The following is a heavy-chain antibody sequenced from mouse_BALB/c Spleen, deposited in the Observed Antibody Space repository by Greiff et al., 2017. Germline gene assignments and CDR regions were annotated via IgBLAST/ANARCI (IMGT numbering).Heavy chain of an antibody. Sequence: VKLVESGPGLVAPSQSLSITCTVSGFSLTSYGVHWVRQPPGKGLEWLGVIWAGGSTNYNSALMSRLSISKDNSKSQVFLKMNSLQTDDTAMYYCASHITTAAFAYWGQGTLVTVSA. J-gene: IGHJ3*01. CDR3: ASHITTAAFAY. D-gene: IGHD1-2*01. V-gene: IGHV2-9*02. CDR1: GFSLTSYG. CDR2: IWAGGST.